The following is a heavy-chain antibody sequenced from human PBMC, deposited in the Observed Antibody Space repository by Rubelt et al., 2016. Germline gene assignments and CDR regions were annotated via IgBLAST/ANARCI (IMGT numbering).Heavy chain of an antibody. D-gene: IGHD5-18*01. J-gene: IGHJ4*02. CDR3: AREGRDTASIDY. CDR1: GGSISSYY. V-gene: IGHV4-59*01. Sequence: ETLSLTCTVSGGSISSYYWSWIRQPPGKGLEWIGYIYYSGSTNYNPSLKSRVTISVDTSKNQFSLKLSSVTAADTAVYYCAREGRDTASIDYWGQGTLVTVSS. CDR2: IYYSGST.